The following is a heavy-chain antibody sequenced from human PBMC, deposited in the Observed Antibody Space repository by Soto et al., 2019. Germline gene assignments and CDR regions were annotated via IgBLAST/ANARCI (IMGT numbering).Heavy chain of an antibody. V-gene: IGHV3-30*19. J-gene: IGHJ4*02. CDR1: GFTFSAFG. Sequence: QVHLVESGGDVVQPGKSLRLSCAASGFTFSAFGMHWVRQAPGKGLEWVAGIHVAMIYNYADSVKGRFTISRDNTKNTVHLQMDSLSAEDTAVYFCARDWLGHYFDYWVQGTLVTVSA. CDR3: ARDWLGHYFDY. D-gene: IGHD6-19*01. CDR2: IHVAMIY.